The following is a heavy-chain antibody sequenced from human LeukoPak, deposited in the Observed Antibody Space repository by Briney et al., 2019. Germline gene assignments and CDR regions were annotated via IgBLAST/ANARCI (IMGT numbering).Heavy chain of an antibody. CDR2: ISGSSSYI. D-gene: IGHD6-6*01. CDR3: ARGSSNVAARNNWFDP. J-gene: IGHJ5*02. V-gene: IGHV3-21*01. CDR1: GFTFSGYD. Sequence: GGSLRLSCAASGFTFSGYDMNWVRQAPGKGLEWVSSISGSSSYIYYADSMKGRFTISRDNGKNSMYLQMNSPRAEGTAVYFCARGSSNVAARNNWFDPWGQGTLVTVSS.